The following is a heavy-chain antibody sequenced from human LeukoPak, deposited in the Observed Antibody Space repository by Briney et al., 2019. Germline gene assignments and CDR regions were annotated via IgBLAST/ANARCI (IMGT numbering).Heavy chain of an antibody. D-gene: IGHD6-13*01. CDR2: IYYSGSS. V-gene: IGHV4-39*01. CDR1: GDSISSNNYY. J-gene: IGHJ4*02. Sequence: PSETLSLTCTVSGDSISSNNYYWNWIRQPPGKGLEWIASIYYSGSSHYNPSLKSRVTISVDTSKNQFSLKLSSVTAADTAVYYCATSRWTHYFDHWGQGTLVTVSS. CDR3: ATSRWTHYFDH.